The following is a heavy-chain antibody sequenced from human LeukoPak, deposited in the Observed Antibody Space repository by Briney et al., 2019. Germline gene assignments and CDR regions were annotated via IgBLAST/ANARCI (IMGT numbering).Heavy chain of an antibody. CDR3: AILLPDDYVWGSYFKPLDY. CDR2: INAGNGNT. Sequence: ASVKVSCKASGYTFTSYAMHWVRQAPGQRLEWMGWINAGNGNTKYSQKFQGRVTITRDTSASTAYMELSNLRSEDTAAYYCAILLPDDYVWGSYFKPLDYWGQGTLVTVSS. CDR1: GYTFTSYA. V-gene: IGHV1-3*01. D-gene: IGHD3-16*01. J-gene: IGHJ4*02.